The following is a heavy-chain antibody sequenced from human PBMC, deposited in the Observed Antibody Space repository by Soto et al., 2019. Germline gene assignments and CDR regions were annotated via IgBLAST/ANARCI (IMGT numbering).Heavy chain of an antibody. CDR2: IIPIFGTA. D-gene: IGHD3-10*01. J-gene: IGHJ6*02. CDR3: ARDQGITMVRGVIITPSHYYGMDV. Sequence: SVKVSCKASGGTFSSYAISWVRQAPGQGLEWMGGIIPIFGTANYAQKFQGRVTITADESTSTAYMELSSLRSEDTAVYYCARDQGITMVRGVIITPSHYYGMDVWGQGTTVTVSS. CDR1: GGTFSSYA. V-gene: IGHV1-69*13.